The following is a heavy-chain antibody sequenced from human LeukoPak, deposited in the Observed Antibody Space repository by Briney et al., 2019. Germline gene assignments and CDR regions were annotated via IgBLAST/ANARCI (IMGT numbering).Heavy chain of an antibody. V-gene: IGHV4-61*01. D-gene: IGHD5-18*01. J-gene: IGHJ2*01. CDR1: GGSISSSSYY. CDR2: IYYSGST. Sequence: SETLSLTCTVSGGSISSSSYYWSWIRQPPGKGLEWIGYIYYSGSTNYNPSLKSRVTISVDTSKNQFSLKLSSVTAADTAVYYCARDQLSGYSYGSSFWYFDLWGRGTLVTVSS. CDR3: ARDQLSGYSYGSSFWYFDL.